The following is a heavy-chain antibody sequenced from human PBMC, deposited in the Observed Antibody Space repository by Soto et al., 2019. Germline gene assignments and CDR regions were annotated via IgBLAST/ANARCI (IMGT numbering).Heavy chain of an antibody. CDR2: IIPIFGTA. Sequence: ASVKVSCKASGGTFSSYAISWVRQAPGQGLEWMGGIIPIFGTANYAQKFQGRVTITADESTSTAYMELSSLRSEDTAVYYCARGDRGGYALKFDPWGQGALVTVSS. CDR3: ARGDRGGYALKFDP. D-gene: IGHD5-12*01. V-gene: IGHV1-69*13. J-gene: IGHJ5*02. CDR1: GGTFSSYA.